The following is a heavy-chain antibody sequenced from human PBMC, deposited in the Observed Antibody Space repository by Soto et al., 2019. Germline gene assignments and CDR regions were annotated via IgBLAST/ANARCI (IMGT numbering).Heavy chain of an antibody. D-gene: IGHD7-27*01. Sequence: PGGSLRLSCEASGFTFSRVSMNWVRQAPGKGLEWVAVISYDENNKYYADSVKGRFTISRDNSKNTLYLQMNSLRAEDTAVYYCAKVLTGDLDYWGQGTLVTVSS. CDR3: AKVLTGDLDY. V-gene: IGHV3-30*18. CDR2: ISYDENNK. J-gene: IGHJ4*02. CDR1: GFTFSRVS.